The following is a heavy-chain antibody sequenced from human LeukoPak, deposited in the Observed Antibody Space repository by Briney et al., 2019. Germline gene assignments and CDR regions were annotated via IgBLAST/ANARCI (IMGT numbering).Heavy chain of an antibody. V-gene: IGHV5-51*01. CDR2: IYPGDSDT. CDR3: ARHSGIIAAGTVDY. J-gene: IGHJ4*02. D-gene: IGHD6-13*01. Sequence: GESLKISCKGSGYSFTSYWIGWVRPMPGKGLEGMGIIYPGDSDTRYSPSCQGQVTSSADKSISTAYLQWSSLKASDTAMYYCARHSGIIAAGTVDYWGQGTLVTVSS. CDR1: GYSFTSYW.